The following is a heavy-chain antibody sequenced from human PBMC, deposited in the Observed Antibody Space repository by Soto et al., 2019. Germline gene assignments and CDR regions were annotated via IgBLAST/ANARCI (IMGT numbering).Heavy chain of an antibody. CDR1: GYTFTAFA. CDR3: ARDGSGYYGSGSYPD. D-gene: IGHD3-10*01. Sequence: QVQLVQSGPEVRKPGASVRVSCKASGYTFTAFAMHWVRQAPGQRPEWMGWINADNGNTSYSQQFQGRVTFTRDTSAHTAYLERSSLESDDTAVYYCARDGSGYYGSGSYPDWGQGTLVTVSS. J-gene: IGHJ4*02. V-gene: IGHV1-3*01. CDR2: INADNGNT.